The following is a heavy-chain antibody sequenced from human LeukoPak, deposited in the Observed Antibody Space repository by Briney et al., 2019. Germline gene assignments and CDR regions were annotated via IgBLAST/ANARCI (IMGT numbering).Heavy chain of an antibody. D-gene: IGHD3-10*01. J-gene: IGHJ4*02. CDR3: ATCNPYYYGSRNLKELDY. V-gene: IGHV1-24*01. Sequence: ASVKVSCKVSGYTLTELSMHWVRQAPGKGLEWMGGFDPEDGETIYAQKFQGRVTMTEDTSTDTAYMELSSLRPEDTAVYYCATCNPYYYGSRNLKELDYWGQGTLVTVSS. CDR1: GYTLTELS. CDR2: FDPEDGET.